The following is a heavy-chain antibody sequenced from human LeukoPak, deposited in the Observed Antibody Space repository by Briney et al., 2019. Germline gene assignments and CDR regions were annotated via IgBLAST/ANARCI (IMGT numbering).Heavy chain of an antibody. CDR2: ISGSGGST. V-gene: IGHV3-23*01. Sequence: PGGSLRLSCAASGFTFSSYAMSWVRQAPGKGLERVSAISGSGGSTYYADSVKGRFTISRDNSKNTLYLQMNSLRAEDTAVYYCAKHWGYMYYFDYWGQGTLVTVSS. CDR1: GFTFSSYA. J-gene: IGHJ4*02. D-gene: IGHD7-27*01. CDR3: AKHWGYMYYFDY.